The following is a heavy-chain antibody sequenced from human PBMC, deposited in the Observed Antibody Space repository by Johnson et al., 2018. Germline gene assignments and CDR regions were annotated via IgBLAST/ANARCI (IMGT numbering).Heavy chain of an antibody. CDR2: ITNDGTT. D-gene: IGHD2-15*01. V-gene: IGHV3-15*07. Sequence: EVQLVESGGGLVKPGGSLRLSCAASGFTFSHAWMNWVRLAPGKGLAWVGRITNDGTTEFAAPVKGRFTISSDDSKDTVYLQMNSLKTEDTAVYYCAPVSMLYWWGAFDFWGQGTMVTVSS. CDR3: APVSMLYWWGAFDF. J-gene: IGHJ3*01. CDR1: GFTFSHAW.